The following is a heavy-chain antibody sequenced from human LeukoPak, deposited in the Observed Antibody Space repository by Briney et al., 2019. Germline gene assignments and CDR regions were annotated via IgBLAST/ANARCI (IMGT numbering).Heavy chain of an antibody. CDR1: GFTFSSYA. Sequence: GGSLRLSCAASGFTFSSYAMSWVRQAPGKGLEWVSAISGSGGSTYYADSVKGRFTISRDNSKNTLYLQMNSPRAEDTAVYYCARRPYCGNTTCYFYYYMDVWGKGTTVTVSS. V-gene: IGHV3-23*01. CDR2: ISGSGGST. D-gene: IGHD2-2*01. J-gene: IGHJ6*03. CDR3: ARRPYCGNTTCYFYYYMDV.